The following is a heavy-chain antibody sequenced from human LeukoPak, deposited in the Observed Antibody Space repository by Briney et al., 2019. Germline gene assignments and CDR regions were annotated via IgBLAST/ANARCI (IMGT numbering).Heavy chain of an antibody. D-gene: IGHD3-22*01. CDR2: ISAYNGNT. V-gene: IGHV1-18*01. CDR1: GGTFSSYA. CDR3: ATSYYDSSGYYYKAEYFQH. J-gene: IGHJ1*01. Sequence: ASVKVSCKASGGTFSSYAISWVRQAPGQGLEWMGWISAYNGNTNYARNLQGRVTMTTDTSTRTAYMELRSLRSDDTAVYFCATSYYDSSGYYYKAEYFQHWGQGTLVTVS.